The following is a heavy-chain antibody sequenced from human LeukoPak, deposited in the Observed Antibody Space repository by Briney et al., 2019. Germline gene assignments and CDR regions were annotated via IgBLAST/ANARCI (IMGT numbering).Heavy chain of an antibody. CDR3: ARDLGYCSSTSCYGWFDP. J-gene: IGHJ5*02. CDR1: GGSISSYY. D-gene: IGHD2-2*03. Sequence: SETLSLTCTVSGGSISSYYWSWIRQPPGKGLEWIGYIYYSGSTNYNPSLKSRVTTSVDTSKNQFSLKLSSVTAADTAVYYCARDLGYCSSTSCYGWFDPWGQGTLATVSS. V-gene: IGHV4-59*01. CDR2: IYYSGST.